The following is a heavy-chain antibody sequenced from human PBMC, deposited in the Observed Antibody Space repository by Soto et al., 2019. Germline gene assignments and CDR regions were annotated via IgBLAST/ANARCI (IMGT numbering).Heavy chain of an antibody. CDR3: ARGTRATMIVTH. V-gene: IGHV3-30-3*01. D-gene: IGHD3-22*01. CDR2: ISYDGSNK. CDR1: GFTFSSYA. J-gene: IGHJ4*02. Sequence: GGSLRLSCAASGFTFSSYAMHWFRQAPGKGLEWVAVISYDGSNKYYADSVKGRFTISRDNSKNTLYLQMNSLRAEDTAVYYCARGTRATMIVTHWGQGTLVTVSS.